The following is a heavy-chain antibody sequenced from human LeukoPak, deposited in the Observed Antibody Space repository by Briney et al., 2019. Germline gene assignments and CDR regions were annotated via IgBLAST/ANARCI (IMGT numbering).Heavy chain of an antibody. V-gene: IGHV3-21*01. J-gene: IGHJ6*02. CDR2: ISSSSSYI. Sequence: GGSLRLSCAASGFTFSSYSMNWVRQAPGKGLEWVSSISSSSSYIYYADSVKGRFTISRDNAKNSLYLQMNSLRAEDTAVYYCARDPATVPDPYYYYGMDVWGQGTTVTVS. CDR1: GFTFSSYS. D-gene: IGHD4-17*01. CDR3: ARDPATVPDPYYYYGMDV.